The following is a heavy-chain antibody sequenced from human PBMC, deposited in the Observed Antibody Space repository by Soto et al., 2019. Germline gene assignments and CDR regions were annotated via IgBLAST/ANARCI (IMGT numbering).Heavy chain of an antibody. J-gene: IGHJ5*02. CDR2: IYYSGST. V-gene: IGHV4-59*01. D-gene: IGHD3-10*01. CDR3: ARLRITMVRGVTLFRWFDP. Sequence: QVQLQESGPGLVKPSETLSLTCTVSGGSISSYYWSWIRQPPGKGLEWIGYIYYSGSTNYNPSLKSRVTISVDTSKNQFSRKLCSVTAADTAVYYCARLRITMVRGVTLFRWFDPWGQGTLVTVSS. CDR1: GGSISSYY.